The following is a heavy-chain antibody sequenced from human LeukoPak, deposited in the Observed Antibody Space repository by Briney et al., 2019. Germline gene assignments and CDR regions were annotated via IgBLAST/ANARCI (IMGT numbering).Heavy chain of an antibody. J-gene: IGHJ4*02. CDR1: GFTFSSYS. Sequence: GGSLRLSCAASGFTFSSYSMNWVRQAPGKGLEWVSGISGRGDSTYYADSVKGRVTISRDNSKNTLYLQMNSLRAEDTAVYYCTKDGGRTIMVVAASHYWGQGTLVTVSS. D-gene: IGHD2-15*01. CDR3: TKDGGRTIMVVAASHY. V-gene: IGHV3-23*01. CDR2: ISGRGDST.